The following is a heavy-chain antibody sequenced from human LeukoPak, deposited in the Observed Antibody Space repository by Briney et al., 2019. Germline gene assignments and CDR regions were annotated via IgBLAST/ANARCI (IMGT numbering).Heavy chain of an antibody. Sequence: PGGSLRLSCAASGFTFSSYWMSWVRQPPGKGLEWIGEINHSGSTNYNPSLKSRVTISVDTSKNQFSLKLSSVTAADTAVYYCARGCFRRFDPWGQGTLVTVSS. J-gene: IGHJ5*02. CDR2: INHSGST. CDR1: GFTFSSYW. CDR3: ARGCFRRFDP. V-gene: IGHV4-34*01.